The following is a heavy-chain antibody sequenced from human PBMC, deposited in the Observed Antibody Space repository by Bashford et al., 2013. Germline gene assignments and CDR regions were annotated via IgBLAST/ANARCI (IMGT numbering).Heavy chain of an antibody. J-gene: IGHJ4*02. CDR1: GYTFTGYY. D-gene: IGHD3-22*01. Sequence: ASVKVSCKASGYTFTGYYMHWVRQAPGQGLEWMGWINPNSGGTNYAQKFQGRVTMTRDTSISTAYMELSRLRSDDTAVYYCARDGRALDLTMIVVPTTDRFDYVGPGNPGPPSP. CDR3: ARDGRALDLTMIVVPTTDRFDY. CDR2: INPNSGGT. V-gene: IGHV1-2*02.